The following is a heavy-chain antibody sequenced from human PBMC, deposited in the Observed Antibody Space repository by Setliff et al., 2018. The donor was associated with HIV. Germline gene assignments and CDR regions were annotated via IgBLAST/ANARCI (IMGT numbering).Heavy chain of an antibody. Sequence: PGGSLRLSCVASGFTFSNYWMHWVRQAPGKGLEWVANIKQDGSDKYYVDSVKGRFTISRDNAKNSLYLQMNSLRAEDTAVYYCARVDGSSSWFYYYYYYMDIWGKGTTVTVSS. CDR1: GFTFSNYW. CDR3: ARVDGSSSWFYYYYYYMDI. V-gene: IGHV3-7*03. D-gene: IGHD6-13*01. J-gene: IGHJ6*03. CDR2: IKQDGSDK.